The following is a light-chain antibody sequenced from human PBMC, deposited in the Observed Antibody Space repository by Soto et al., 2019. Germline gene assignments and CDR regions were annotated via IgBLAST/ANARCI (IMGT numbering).Light chain of an antibody. CDR2: AES. Sequence: DIQLTQSPSFLSASVGDRVTITCRASQGISRYLSLYQQQPGQAPKLLIYAESTLQTGVASRSSVSGSGTGFTLTISSLQPEDFATYYCQQPYSYPLTFGGGTKVDIK. CDR3: QQPYSYPLT. V-gene: IGKV1-9*01. CDR1: QGISRY. J-gene: IGKJ4*01.